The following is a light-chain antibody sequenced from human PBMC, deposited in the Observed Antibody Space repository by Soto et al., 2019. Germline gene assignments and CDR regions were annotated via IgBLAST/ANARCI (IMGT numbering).Light chain of an antibody. V-gene: IGKV3-20*01. CDR1: QSVTSSF. Sequence: EIVLTQSPGTLSLSPGERATLSCRASQSVTSSFLAWYQQKPGQAPRLLIYGASSRATGIPDRFSGSGSGTDFTLTISRLEPEDFAVYYCQQYGISQLTFVGGTKVEIK. CDR2: GAS. J-gene: IGKJ4*01. CDR3: QQYGISQLT.